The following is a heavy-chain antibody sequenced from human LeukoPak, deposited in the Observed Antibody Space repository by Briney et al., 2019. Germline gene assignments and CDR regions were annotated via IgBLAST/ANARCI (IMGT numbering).Heavy chain of an antibody. D-gene: IGHD6-19*01. V-gene: IGHV3-30*04. CDR1: GFTFSSYA. Sequence: GRSLRLSCAASGFTFSSYAMHWVRQAPGKGLEWVAVISYDGSNKYYADSVKGRFTISRDNSKNTLYLQMNSLRAEDTAVYYCARPHPRIAVAGTDYWGQGTLDTVSS. CDR2: ISYDGSNK. J-gene: IGHJ4*02. CDR3: ARPHPRIAVAGTDY.